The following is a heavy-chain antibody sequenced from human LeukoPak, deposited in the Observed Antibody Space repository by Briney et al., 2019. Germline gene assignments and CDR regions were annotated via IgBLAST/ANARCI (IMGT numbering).Heavy chain of an antibody. CDR1: GFTFSSYN. V-gene: IGHV3-21*04. J-gene: IGHJ6*03. CDR3: ARGRRVTVNYYYYYMDV. Sequence: GGSLRLSCAASGFTFSSYNMNWVRQAPGKGLEWVAYISIGTSFIYYADSVKGRFTISRDNAKNSLYLQMNSLRAEDTALYYCARGRRVTVNYYYYYMDVWGQGTLVTVSS. D-gene: IGHD2-21*02. CDR2: ISIGTSFI.